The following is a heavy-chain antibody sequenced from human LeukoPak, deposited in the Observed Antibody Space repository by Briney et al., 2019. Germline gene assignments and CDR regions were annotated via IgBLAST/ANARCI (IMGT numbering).Heavy chain of an antibody. CDR1: GYTFTGYY. CDR2: INPKSGGR. D-gene: IGHD3-22*01. J-gene: IGHJ4*02. V-gene: IGHV1-2*02. CDR3: ARGDFYDSSVYYYD. Sequence: ASVKVSCKASGYTFTGYYIHWVRKAPGQGLEWMGWINPKSGGRNYAQKFQGRVSMTRDTSVSTAYMDLSRLRFDDTAMYYCARGDFYDSSVYYYDWGQGTLVTVSS.